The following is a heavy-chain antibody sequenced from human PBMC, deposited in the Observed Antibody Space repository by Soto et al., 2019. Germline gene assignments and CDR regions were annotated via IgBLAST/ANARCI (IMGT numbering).Heavy chain of an antibody. CDR2: ITGDVATT. Sequence: GGSLRLSCAASGFNFNFHAMHWVRQAPGKGLEYVSAITGDVATTYYADSVKGRFTIARDNSKNTLYLQMGSLRADDMAVYYCARNGREKEGVHCDLWGRGNLVNASS. V-gene: IGHV3-64*02. J-gene: IGHJ2*01. CDR1: GFNFNFHA. D-gene: IGHD1-1*01. CDR3: ARNGREKEGVHCDL.